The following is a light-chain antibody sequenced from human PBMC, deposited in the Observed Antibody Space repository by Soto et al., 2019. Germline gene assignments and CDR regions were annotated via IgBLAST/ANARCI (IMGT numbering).Light chain of an antibody. V-gene: IGKV3-15*01. CDR3: QQYDYWWT. CDR1: QSVTSN. J-gene: IGKJ1*01. CDR2: SAS. Sequence: EVVMTQSPATLSVSPGERVTLSCRASQSVTSNLAWYQERPGQPPRLLIYSASARATGVPARFSGSGSGTEFTLTISSLQSEDFGIYYCQQYDYWWTFGQGTRVE.